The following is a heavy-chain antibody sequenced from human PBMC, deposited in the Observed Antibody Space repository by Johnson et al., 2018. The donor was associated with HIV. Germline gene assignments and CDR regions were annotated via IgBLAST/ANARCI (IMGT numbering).Heavy chain of an antibody. D-gene: IGHD3-9*01. CDR1: GFTFSDHY. CDR3: AKGGLRYFDWSQGDGFDI. V-gene: IGHV3-7*03. Sequence: VQLVESGGGLVKPGGSLRLSCAVSGFTFSDHYMSWIRQAPGKGLEWVANIKQDGSEKYYVDSVKGRFTISRDNAKNSLYLQMNSLRAEDTAVYYCAKGGLRYFDWSQGDGFDIWGQGTMVTVSS. J-gene: IGHJ3*02. CDR2: IKQDGSEK.